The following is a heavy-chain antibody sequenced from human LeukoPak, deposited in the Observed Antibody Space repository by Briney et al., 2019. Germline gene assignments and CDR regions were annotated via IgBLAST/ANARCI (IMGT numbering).Heavy chain of an antibody. Sequence: SETLSLTCAVYGGSSSGYYWSWIRQPPGKGLEWIGEINHSGSTNYNPSLKSRVTISVDTSKNQFSLKLSSVTAADTAVYYCARDRGLIQLITRPFDYWGQGTLVTVSS. V-gene: IGHV4-34*01. CDR2: INHSGST. J-gene: IGHJ4*02. CDR3: ARDRGLIQLITRPFDY. D-gene: IGHD5-18*01. CDR1: GGSSSGYY.